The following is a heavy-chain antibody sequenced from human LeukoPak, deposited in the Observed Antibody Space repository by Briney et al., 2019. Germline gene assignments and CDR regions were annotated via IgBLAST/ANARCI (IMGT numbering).Heavy chain of an antibody. J-gene: IGHJ4*02. D-gene: IGHD1-26*01. Sequence: GGSLRLSCAASGFTFSSYSMNWVRQAPGKGLKWVSYISSGSSSIYYADSVTGRFTISRDNAKHSLYLQMTGLRDDDTAVYYCARGGWEFDYWGQGALVTVSS. V-gene: IGHV3-48*02. CDR1: GFTFSSYS. CDR2: ISSGSSSI. CDR3: ARGGWEFDY.